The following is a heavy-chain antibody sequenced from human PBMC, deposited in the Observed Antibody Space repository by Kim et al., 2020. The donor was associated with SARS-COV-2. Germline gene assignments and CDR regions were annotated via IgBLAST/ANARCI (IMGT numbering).Heavy chain of an antibody. Sequence: SNTNYADSVKCRFTISRDNAKNTVYLQMNSLTVEDTAVYYCARGYTAMDLWGQGTLVTVSS. CDR3: ARGYTAMDL. D-gene: IGHD5-18*01. J-gene: IGHJ4*02. V-gene: IGHV3-74*01. CDR2: SNT.